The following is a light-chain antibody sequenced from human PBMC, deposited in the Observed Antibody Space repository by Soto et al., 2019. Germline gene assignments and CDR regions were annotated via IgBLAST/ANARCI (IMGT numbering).Light chain of an antibody. Sequence: DIQMTQSPSTLSASVGDRVIITCRASESISNWLAWYQQKPGKAPNLLIYKASSLKSGVPLRFSGSGSGTEFTLTINSLQPDDFATYYCQQYDIYWTFGQGTKVEFK. CDR2: KAS. CDR1: ESISNW. V-gene: IGKV1-5*03. CDR3: QQYDIYWT. J-gene: IGKJ1*01.